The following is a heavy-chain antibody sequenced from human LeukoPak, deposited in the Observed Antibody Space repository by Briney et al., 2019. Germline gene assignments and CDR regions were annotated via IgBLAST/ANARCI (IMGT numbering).Heavy chain of an antibody. V-gene: IGHV4-34*01. D-gene: IGHD3/OR15-3a*01. CDR3: ARTGPKGYDF. CDR1: GESFSGYY. Sequence: PSETLSLTCAVYGESFSGYYWSWIRQPPEKGLEWIGEINHSGSTNYNPSLKSRVTISVDTSKNQFSLKLRSVTAADTAVFYCARTGPKGYDFWGQGTLLTVSS. J-gene: IGHJ4*02. CDR2: INHSGST.